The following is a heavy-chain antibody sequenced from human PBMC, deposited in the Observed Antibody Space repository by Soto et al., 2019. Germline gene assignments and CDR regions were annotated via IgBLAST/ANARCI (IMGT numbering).Heavy chain of an antibody. D-gene: IGHD6-13*01. CDR3: ARVFYDSSWYADY. V-gene: IGHV3-21*01. Sequence: EVQLVESGGGLVKPGGSLRLSCAASGFTFSSHTMHWVRQAPGKGLEWVSSISTRSSYIYYAASVKGRFTISRDNAKNSLYLQMNSLRAEDTAVYYCARVFYDSSWYADYWGQGTLVTVSS. CDR1: GFTFSSHT. J-gene: IGHJ4*02. CDR2: ISTRSSYI.